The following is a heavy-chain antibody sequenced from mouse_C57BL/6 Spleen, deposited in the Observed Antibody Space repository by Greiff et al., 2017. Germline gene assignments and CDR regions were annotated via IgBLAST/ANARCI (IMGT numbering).Heavy chain of an antibody. J-gene: IGHJ1*03. CDR3: ARSCGNYWYFGV. CDR1: GYTFTSYW. CDR2: IHPNGGST. V-gene: IGHV1-64*01. Sequence: QVQLQQPGAELVKPGASVKLSCKASGYTFTSYWMHWVKQRPGQGLEWIGMIHPNGGSTNYNEKFKSKATLTVDKSSSTAYMQLSSLTSEDSAVYYCARSCGNYWYFGVWGTGTTVTVAS. D-gene: IGHD1-1*02.